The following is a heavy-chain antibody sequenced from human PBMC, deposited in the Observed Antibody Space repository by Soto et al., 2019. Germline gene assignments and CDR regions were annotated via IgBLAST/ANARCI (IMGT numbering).Heavy chain of an antibody. CDR2: IYYSGST. CDR1: GGSISSYY. Sequence: SGTLELTCTVSGGSISSYYCGWIRQPPGKGLEWIGYIYYSGSTNYNPSLKSRVTISVDTSKNQFSLKLSSVTAADTAVYYCARESMVRGVSSGMDVWGQGTTVTVSS. V-gene: IGHV4-59*01. D-gene: IGHD3-10*01. CDR3: ARESMVRGVSSGMDV. J-gene: IGHJ6*02.